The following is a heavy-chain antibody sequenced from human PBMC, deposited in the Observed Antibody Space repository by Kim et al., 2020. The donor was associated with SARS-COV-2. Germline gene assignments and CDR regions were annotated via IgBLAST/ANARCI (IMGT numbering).Heavy chain of an antibody. J-gene: IGHJ6*02. V-gene: IGHV1-2*02. CDR2: INPNSGGT. Sequence: ASVKVSCKASGYTFTGYYMHWVRQAPGQGLEWMGWINPNSGGTNYAQKFQGRVTMTRDTSISTAYMELSRPRSDDTAVYYCARDLGRGLLWFGELLQSHYYYYGMDVWGQGTTVTVSS. CDR1: GYTFTGYY. CDR3: ARDLGRGLLWFGELLQSHYYYYGMDV. D-gene: IGHD3-10*01.